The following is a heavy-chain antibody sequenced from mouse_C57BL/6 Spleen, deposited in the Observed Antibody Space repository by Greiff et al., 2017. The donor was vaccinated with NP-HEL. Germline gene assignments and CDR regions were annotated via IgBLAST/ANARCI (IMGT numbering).Heavy chain of an antibody. CDR2: IDPSDSET. Sequence: QVQLQQPGAELVRPGSSVKLSCKASGYTFTSYWMHWVKQRPIQGLEWIGNIDPSDSETHYNQKFKDKATLTVDNSSSTAYMQLSSLTSEDSAVYYCARNYYGSSTEGAMDYWGQATSVTVST. CDR1: GYTFTSYW. CDR3: ARNYYGSSTEGAMDY. D-gene: IGHD1-1*01. J-gene: IGHJ4*01. V-gene: IGHV1-52*01.